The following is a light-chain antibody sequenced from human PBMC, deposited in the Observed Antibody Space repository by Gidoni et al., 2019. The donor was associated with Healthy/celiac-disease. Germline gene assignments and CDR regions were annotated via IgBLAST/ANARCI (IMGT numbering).Light chain of an antibody. CDR3: QQRSNWPT. J-gene: IGKJ2*01. Sequence: EIVLTQSPATLSLSPGERATLSCSASQSVSSYLAWYQQKPGQAPRLLIYDASNRATGIPARFSGSGSGTDFTLTISSLETEDFAVYYCQQRSNWPTFGQGTKLEIK. CDR1: QSVSSY. V-gene: IGKV3-11*01. CDR2: DAS.